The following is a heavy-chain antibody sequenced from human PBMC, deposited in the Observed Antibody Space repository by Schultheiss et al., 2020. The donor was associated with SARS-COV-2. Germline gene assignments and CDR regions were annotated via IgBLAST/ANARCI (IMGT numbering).Heavy chain of an antibody. Sequence: SQTLSLTCTVSGGSISGYYWSWIRQPPGKGLEWIGYIYYSESTNYNPSLKSRVSISVDTSKNQFSLKLNSVTAADTAVYYCARGGSYYFDYWGQGTLVTVSS. CDR2: IYYSEST. CDR1: GGSISGYY. V-gene: IGHV4-59*01. J-gene: IGHJ4*02. D-gene: IGHD1-26*01. CDR3: ARGGSYYFDY.